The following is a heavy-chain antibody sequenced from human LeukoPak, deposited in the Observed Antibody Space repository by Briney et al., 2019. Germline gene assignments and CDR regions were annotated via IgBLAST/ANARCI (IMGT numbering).Heavy chain of an antibody. J-gene: IGHJ5*02. V-gene: IGHV1-24*01. D-gene: IGHD3-3*01. CDR3: AATYYDFWSGYQRPFDP. Sequence: ASVKVSCKVSGYTLTELSMHWVRQAPGKGLEWVGGFDPEDGETIYAQKFQGRVTMTEDTSTDTAYMELSSLRSEDTAVYYCAATYYDFWSGYQRPFDPWGQGTLVTVSS. CDR1: GYTLTELS. CDR2: FDPEDGET.